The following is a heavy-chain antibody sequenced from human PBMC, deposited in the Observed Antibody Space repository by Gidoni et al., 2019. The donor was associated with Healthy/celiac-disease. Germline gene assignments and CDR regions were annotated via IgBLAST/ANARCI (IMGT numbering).Heavy chain of an antibody. CDR2: IIPIFGTA. Sequence: QVQLVQSGAAVKKPGSSVKVSCKASGGTFSSYAISWVRQAPGQGLEWMGGIIPIFGTANYAQKFQGRVTITADESTSTAYMELSSLRSEDTAVYYCASGSFLCGGDCYGFDYWGQGTLVTVSS. D-gene: IGHD2-21*01. J-gene: IGHJ4*02. CDR3: ASGSFLCGGDCYGFDY. CDR1: GGTFSSYA. V-gene: IGHV1-69*01.